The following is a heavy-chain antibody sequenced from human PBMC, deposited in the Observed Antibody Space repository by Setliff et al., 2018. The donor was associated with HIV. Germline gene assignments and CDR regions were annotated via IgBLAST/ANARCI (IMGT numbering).Heavy chain of an antibody. CDR3: ARAPGEAYNFWSDYKVAGAFDI. CDR2: IYYSGST. Sequence: PSETLSLTCTVSGGSISSSSYYWGWIRQPPGKGLEWIGSIYYSGSTYYNPSLKSRVTISVDTSKNQFSLKLNSVTAADTAVYYCARAPGEAYNFWSDYKVAGAFDIWGQGTMVTVSS. J-gene: IGHJ3*02. D-gene: IGHD3-3*01. CDR1: GGSISSSSYY. V-gene: IGHV4-39*07.